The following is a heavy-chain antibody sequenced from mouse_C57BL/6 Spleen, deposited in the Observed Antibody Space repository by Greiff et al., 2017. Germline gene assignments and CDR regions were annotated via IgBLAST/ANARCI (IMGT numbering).Heavy chain of an antibody. CDR1: GFTFSSYG. CDR2: ISSGGSYT. J-gene: IGHJ2*01. Sequence: EVQLVESGGDLVKPGGSLKLSCAASGFTFSSYGMSWVRQTPDKRLEWVATISSGGSYTYYPDSVKGRFTISRDNAKNTLYLQMSSLKSEETAMYYWARLTNWDNYFDYWGQGTTLTVSS. V-gene: IGHV5-6*01. CDR3: ARLTNWDNYFDY. D-gene: IGHD4-1*01.